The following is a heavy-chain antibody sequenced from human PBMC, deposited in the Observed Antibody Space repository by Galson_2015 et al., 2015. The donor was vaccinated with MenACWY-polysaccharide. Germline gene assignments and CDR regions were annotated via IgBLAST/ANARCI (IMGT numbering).Heavy chain of an antibody. CDR1: GFTFRSYP. CDR2: ISGSGNSA. J-gene: IGHJ4*02. V-gene: IGHV3-23*01. D-gene: IGHD2-21*01. CDR3: AKSGGDGVTVFATVPTAPES. Sequence: SLRLSCAASGFTFRSYPMNWVRQTPGKGLEWASGISGSGNSAFYADSVRGRFTISRDNSKNTLYLQMNSLRADDTALYYCAKSGGDGVTVFATVPTAPESWGQGTLVTVSS.